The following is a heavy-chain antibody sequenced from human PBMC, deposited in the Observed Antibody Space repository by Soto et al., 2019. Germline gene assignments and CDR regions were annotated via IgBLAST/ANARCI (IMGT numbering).Heavy chain of an antibody. D-gene: IGHD6-13*01. V-gene: IGHV4-4*07. CDR1: GGSISSYY. Sequence: SETLSLTCTVSGGSISSYYWSWIRQPAGKGLEWIGRIYTSGSTNYNPSLKSRVTMSVDTSKNQFSLKLSSVTAADTAVYYCARGSSSWSYKYYYYYGMDVWGQGTTVTVSS. J-gene: IGHJ6*02. CDR3: ARGSSSWSYKYYYYYGMDV. CDR2: IYTSGST.